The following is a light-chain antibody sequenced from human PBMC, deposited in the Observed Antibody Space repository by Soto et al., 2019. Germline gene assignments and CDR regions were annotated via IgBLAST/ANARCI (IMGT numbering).Light chain of an antibody. CDR1: SSNIGNNY. CDR3: GTWDSSLIAWV. J-gene: IGLJ2*01. V-gene: IGLV1-51*01. Sequence: QSVLTQPPSVSAAPGQNVTISCSGSSSNIGNNYVSWYQHLPGTAPKLLIYDNNKRPSGIPGRFSGTKAGTSATLGITGLQTGDEADYYRGTWDSSLIAWVFGGGTKLTVL. CDR2: DNN.